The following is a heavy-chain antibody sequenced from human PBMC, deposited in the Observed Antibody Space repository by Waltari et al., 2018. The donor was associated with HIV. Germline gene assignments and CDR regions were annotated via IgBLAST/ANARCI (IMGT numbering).Heavy chain of an antibody. J-gene: IGHJ2*01. Sequence: QVQLVAYGGGLVMPGGSLGLSCAASGFSFRVYYMTWLRQVPGQGLEWLSYMNPTGTSIYYADAVKGLFTITRDNTKNSLYLKINSLRREDTAFYYGARESHPRLAYCYLDLWGRGTLVTVSS. D-gene: IGHD1-1*01. CDR2: MNPTGTSI. V-gene: IGHV3-11*04. CDR1: GFSFRVYY. CDR3: ARESHPRLAYCYLDL.